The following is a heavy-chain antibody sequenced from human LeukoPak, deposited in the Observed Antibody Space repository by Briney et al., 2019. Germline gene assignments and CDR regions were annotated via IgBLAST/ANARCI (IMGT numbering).Heavy chain of an antibody. CDR3: ARVGSIAARPNYYYYMDV. CDR1: GFTFSSYW. V-gene: IGHV3-7*01. Sequence: GGSLRLSCAASGFTFSSYWMSWVRQAPGKGLEWVANIKQDGSEKYYVDSVKGRFTISRDNAKNSLYLQMNSLRAEDTAVYYCARVGSIAARPNYYYYMDVWGKGTTVTVSS. CDR2: IKQDGSEK. J-gene: IGHJ6*03. D-gene: IGHD6-6*01.